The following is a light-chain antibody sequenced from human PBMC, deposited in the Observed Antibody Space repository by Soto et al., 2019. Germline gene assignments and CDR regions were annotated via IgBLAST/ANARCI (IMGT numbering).Light chain of an antibody. V-gene: IGKV3-20*01. CDR2: GAS. CDR1: QSVSNNY. J-gene: IGKJ1*01. Sequence: EIVLTQPPGTVYLSPRERATLSCRASQSVSNNYLSLYQQQPGQAPRLLIYGASSRATGIPDRFSGSGSGTDFTLTISRLESEDCAVYYCQQYGSSGTFSQGTKVDIK. CDR3: QQYGSSGT.